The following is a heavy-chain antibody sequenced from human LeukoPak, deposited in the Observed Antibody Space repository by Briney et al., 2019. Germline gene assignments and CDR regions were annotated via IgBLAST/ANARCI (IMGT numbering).Heavy chain of an antibody. CDR1: GFTFSDYY. J-gene: IGHJ4*02. D-gene: IGHD4/OR15-4a*01. CDR3: ARRAGAYSHPYDY. CDR2: ISYSSQTI. Sequence: GGSLRLSCAASGFTFSDYYMSWIRQAPGKGLEWVAYISYSSQTIYYADSVKSRFTISRDNAKNSLYLQMNSLRAEDTAVYYCARRAGAYSHPYDYWGQGTLVTVSS. V-gene: IGHV3-11*04.